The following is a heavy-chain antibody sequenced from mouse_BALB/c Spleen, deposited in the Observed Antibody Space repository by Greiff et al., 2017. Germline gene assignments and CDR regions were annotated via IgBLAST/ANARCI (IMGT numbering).Heavy chain of an antibody. CDR3: ARDDNYGYFDV. V-gene: IGHV1-12*01. Sequence: QVQLQQPGAELVKPGASVKMSCKASGYTFTSYNMHWVKQTPGQGLEWIGDIYPGNGDTSYNQKFKGKATLTADKSSSTAYMPLSSLTSEDSAVYYCARDDNYGYFDVWGAGTTVTVSS. CDR1: GYTFTSYN. D-gene: IGHD2-3*01. J-gene: IGHJ1*01. CDR2: IYPGNGDT.